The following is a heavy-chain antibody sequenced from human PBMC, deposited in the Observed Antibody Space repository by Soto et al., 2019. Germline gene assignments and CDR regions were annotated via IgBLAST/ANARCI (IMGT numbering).Heavy chain of an antibody. V-gene: IGHV3-23*01. CDR1: GFSFVNYA. CDR3: AREDA. J-gene: IGHJ4*02. Sequence: PGGSLRLSCAASGFSFVNYAMNWVRQAPGKGLEWVSGLSGSGTSTYYADSVKGRFTISRDNSRDTLFLQMNSLTADDTAVYYCAREDAWGQGIRVTVSS. CDR2: LSGSGTST.